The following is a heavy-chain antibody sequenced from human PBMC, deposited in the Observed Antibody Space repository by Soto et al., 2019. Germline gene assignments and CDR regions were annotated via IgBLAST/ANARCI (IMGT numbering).Heavy chain of an antibody. Sequence: QLQLQESGPGLVRPSETLSLTCSVSSGSISSSTYHWAWIRQPPGKGLEWIGSIYFTGATYYSPALKTRVTLLVDTSKNLFSLRLKSVTAADTTIYYCAAEISSAGHYWGQGTLVTVSS. J-gene: IGHJ4*02. D-gene: IGHD6-13*01. CDR1: SGSISSSTYH. CDR3: AAEISSAGHY. V-gene: IGHV4-39*01. CDR2: IYFTGAT.